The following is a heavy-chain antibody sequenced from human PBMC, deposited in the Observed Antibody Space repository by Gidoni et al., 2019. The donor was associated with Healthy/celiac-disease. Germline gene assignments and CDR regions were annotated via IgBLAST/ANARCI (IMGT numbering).Heavy chain of an antibody. J-gene: IGHJ4*02. D-gene: IGHD6-25*01. Sequence: QVQLVQSGAEVKQPGTSVKVSCKASGGTFSSYANRWVLQTPGQGLAWVGGIIPIFGTANYAQKFQGIVTITADESTSTAYMELSRLRSEDTAVYYCARSGYSGLFYYFDYWGQGTLVTVSS. CDR1: GGTFSSYA. CDR3: ARSGYSGLFYYFDY. CDR2: IIPIFGTA. V-gene: IGHV1-69*01.